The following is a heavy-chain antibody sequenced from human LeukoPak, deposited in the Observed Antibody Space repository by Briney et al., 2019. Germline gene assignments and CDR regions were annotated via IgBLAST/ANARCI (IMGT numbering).Heavy chain of an antibody. CDR2: INHSGST. CDR1: GGPFSGYY. D-gene: IGHD2-2*01. J-gene: IGHJ6*03. Sequence: SETLSLTCAVYGGPFSGYYWSWIRQPPGKGLEWIGEINHSGSTNYNPSLKSRVTISVDTSKNQFSLKLSSVTAADTAVYYCASGPLVVPAAHGPYYYYYYYMDVWGKGTTVTVSS. V-gene: IGHV4-34*01. CDR3: ASGPLVVPAAHGPYYYYYYYMDV.